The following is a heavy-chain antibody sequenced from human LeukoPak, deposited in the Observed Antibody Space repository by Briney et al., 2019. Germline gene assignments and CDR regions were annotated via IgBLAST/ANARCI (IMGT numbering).Heavy chain of an antibody. CDR3: ARDFGYYYGSGSYYQAFDY. Sequence: PSETLSLTCAVYGGSFSGYYWSWIRQPPGKGLEWIGEINHSGSTNYNPSLKSRVTISVDTSKNQFSLKLSSVTAADTAVYYCARDFGYYYGSGSYYQAFDYWGQGTLVTVS. CDR2: INHSGST. V-gene: IGHV4-34*01. CDR1: GGSFSGYY. J-gene: IGHJ4*02. D-gene: IGHD3-10*01.